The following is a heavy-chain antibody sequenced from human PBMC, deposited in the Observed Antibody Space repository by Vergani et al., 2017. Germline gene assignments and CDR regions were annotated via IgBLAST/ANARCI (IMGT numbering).Heavy chain of an antibody. V-gene: IGHV4-31*03. CDR3: ARGTPSCSSTSCTRSSYMDV. D-gene: IGHD2-2*01. Sequence: QVQLQESGPGLVKPSQTLSLTCTVSGGSISSGGYYWSWIRQHPGKGLEWIGYIYYSGSTYYNPSLKSRVTISVDTSKNQFSLKLSSVTAADTAVYYCARGTPSCSSTSCTRSSYMDVWGKGTTVTVSS. CDR2: IYYSGST. J-gene: IGHJ6*03. CDR1: GGSISSGGYY.